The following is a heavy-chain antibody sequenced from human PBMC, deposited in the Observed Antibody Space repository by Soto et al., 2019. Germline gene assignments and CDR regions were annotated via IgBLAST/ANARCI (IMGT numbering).Heavy chain of an antibody. J-gene: IGHJ5*02. CDR1: GGSISSGDYY. Sequence: PSDTLSLTCTVSGGSISSGDYYWSWIRQPPGKGLEWIGYIYYSGSTYYNPSLKSRVTISVDTSKNQFSLKLSSVTAADTAVYYCARDSSGYLNWFDPWGQGTLVTVSS. D-gene: IGHD3-22*01. CDR3: ARDSSGYLNWFDP. V-gene: IGHV4-30-4*02. CDR2: IYYSGST.